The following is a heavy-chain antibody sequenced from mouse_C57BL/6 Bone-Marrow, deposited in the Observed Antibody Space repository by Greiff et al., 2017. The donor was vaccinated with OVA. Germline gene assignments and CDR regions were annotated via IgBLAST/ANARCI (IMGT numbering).Heavy chain of an antibody. CDR1: GYSFTSSG. V-gene: IGHV1-53*01. Sequence: VPLQQPGPGLVKPSASVSLSCKASGYSFTSSGMHGGKQRPGQGLEWIGNINPSNGGANCNEQFKSRATLTVDKSSSTANMQPGSLTSEDSAVYYCSSDYGSRFAYWGQGTLVTVSA. J-gene: IGHJ3*01. CDR3: SSDYGSRFAY. CDR2: INPSNGGA. D-gene: IGHD1-1*01.